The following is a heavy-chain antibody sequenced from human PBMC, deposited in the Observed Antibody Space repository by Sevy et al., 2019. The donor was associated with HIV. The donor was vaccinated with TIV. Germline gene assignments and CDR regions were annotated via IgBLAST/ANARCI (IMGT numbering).Heavy chain of an antibody. Sequence: SETLSLTCTVSGDSISGYYWSWIRQPPGKGLEWIGYVYYSGRTNYNPSLRSRVTISQDTSKNQISLKLNSVTAADTAVYYCAWAFSDYDYAMDVWGQGTTVSVSS. J-gene: IGHJ6*02. V-gene: IGHV4-59*01. CDR3: AWAFSDYDYAMDV. CDR1: GDSISGYY. CDR2: VYYSGRT.